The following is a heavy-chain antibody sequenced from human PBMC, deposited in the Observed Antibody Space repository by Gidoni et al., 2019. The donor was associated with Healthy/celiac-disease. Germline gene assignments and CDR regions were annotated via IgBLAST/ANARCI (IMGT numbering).Heavy chain of an antibody. V-gene: IGHV4-4*07. CDR2: IYTSGST. Sequence: QVQLQESGPGLGKPSETLSLTCTVSGGSTSSYYWSGIRQHAGKGLEWIGRIYTSGSTNYNPSLKSRVTMSVDTSKSQFSLKLSSVTAAYTAVYYCARESGLYYYYGMDVWGQGTTVTVSS. CDR3: ARESGLYYYYGMDV. D-gene: IGHD3-10*01. J-gene: IGHJ6*02. CDR1: GGSTSSYY.